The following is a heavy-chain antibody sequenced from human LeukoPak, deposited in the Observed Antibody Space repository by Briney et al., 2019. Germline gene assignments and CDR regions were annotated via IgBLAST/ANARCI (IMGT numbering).Heavy chain of an antibody. D-gene: IGHD3-10*01. J-gene: IGHJ5*02. V-gene: IGHV4-39*01. Sequence: SETLSLTCTVSGGSISSSSYYWGWIRQPPGKGLEWIGSIYYSGSTYYNPSLKSRVTISVDTSKNQFSLTLSSVTAADTAVYYCARHAFYYGSGSDWFDPWGQGTLVTVSS. CDR1: GGSISSSSYY. CDR2: IYYSGST. CDR3: ARHAFYYGSGSDWFDP.